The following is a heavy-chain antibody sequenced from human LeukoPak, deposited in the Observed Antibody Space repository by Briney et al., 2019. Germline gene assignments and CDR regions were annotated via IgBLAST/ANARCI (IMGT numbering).Heavy chain of an antibody. CDR2: IYYSGST. D-gene: IGHD3-10*01. V-gene: IGHV4-39*01. J-gene: IGHJ4*02. CDR1: GGSISSSRYY. Sequence: SEPLSLTCTVSGGSISSSRYYWGWIRQPPGKGLEWIGSIYYSGSTYYNPSLKSRVTISVDTSKNQFSLKLSSVTAADTAVYYCTRHNPGYGSGSYHYYFDYWGQGTLVTVSS. CDR3: TRHNPGYGSGSYHYYFDY.